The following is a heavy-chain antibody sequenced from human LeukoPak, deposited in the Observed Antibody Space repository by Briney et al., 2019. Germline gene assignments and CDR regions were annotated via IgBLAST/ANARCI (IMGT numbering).Heavy chain of an antibody. CDR2: ISAYNGNT. CDR3: ARSAGGYGSGGAFDY. V-gene: IGHV1-18*01. Sequence: GASVKVSCKASGYTFTSYGISWVRQAPGQGLEWMGWISAYNGNTNYAQKLQGRVTMTTDTSTSTAYMELSSLRSEDTAMYYCARSAGGYGSGGAFDYWGQGTLVTVSS. CDR1: GYTFTSYG. J-gene: IGHJ4*02. D-gene: IGHD3-10*01.